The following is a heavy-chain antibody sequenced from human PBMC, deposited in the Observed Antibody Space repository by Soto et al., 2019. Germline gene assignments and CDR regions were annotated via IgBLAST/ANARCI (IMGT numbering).Heavy chain of an antibody. Sequence: SETLSLTCTVSGGCVSSSSYYWGWVRQPPGKGLGWIGYIYYSGSTNYNPSLKSRVTISVDTSKNQFSLKLSSVTAADTAVYYCARDYGDYQFDPWGQGTLVTVSS. CDR3: ARDYGDYQFDP. V-gene: IGHV4-61*01. CDR1: GGCVSSSSYY. J-gene: IGHJ5*02. CDR2: IYYSGST. D-gene: IGHD4-17*01.